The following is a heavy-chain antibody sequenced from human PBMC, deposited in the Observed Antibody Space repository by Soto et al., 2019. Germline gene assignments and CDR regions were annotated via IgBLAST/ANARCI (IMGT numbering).Heavy chain of an antibody. CDR2: IWYDGSNK. J-gene: IGHJ4*02. CDR1: GFTFSSYG. D-gene: IGHD2-2*02. V-gene: IGHV3-33*01. Sequence: PGGSLRLSCAASGFTFSSYGMHWVRQAPGKGLEWVAVIWYDGSNKYYVDSVKGRFTISRDNSKNTLYLQMNSLRAEDTAVYYCARDNLGYCSSTSCYTGYWGQGTLVTVSS. CDR3: ARDNLGYCSSTSCYTGY.